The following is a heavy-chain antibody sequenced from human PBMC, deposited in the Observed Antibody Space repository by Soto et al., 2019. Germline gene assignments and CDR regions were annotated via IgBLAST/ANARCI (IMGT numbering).Heavy chain of an antibody. CDR1: GCSISSYY. V-gene: IGHV4-59*08. J-gene: IGHJ6*03. CDR3: ASGTTYYDILTGYYPPRNYYYMDV. D-gene: IGHD3-9*01. Sequence: PSETLSLTCTVSGCSISSYYWSWIRQPPGKGLEWIGYIYYSGSTNYNPSLKSRVTISVDTSKNQFSLKLSSVTAADTAVYYCASGTTYYDILTGYYPPRNYYYMDVWGKGTTVTVSS. CDR2: IYYSGST.